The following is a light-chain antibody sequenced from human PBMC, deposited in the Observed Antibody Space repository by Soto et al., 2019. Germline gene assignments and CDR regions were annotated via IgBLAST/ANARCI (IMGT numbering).Light chain of an antibody. J-gene: IGLJ1*01. CDR2: SDN. CDR3: AAWDDSLHGYV. V-gene: IGLV1-44*01. CDR1: NSNIRTNK. Sequence: QSVLTQPPSASTTPGQKVTISCSGSNSNIRTNKVNWYQQLPGTAPKLLIYSDNQRPSGVPDRFSGCKAGTSASLAISGLQSEDEANYYCAAWDDSLHGYVFGAGTKLTVL.